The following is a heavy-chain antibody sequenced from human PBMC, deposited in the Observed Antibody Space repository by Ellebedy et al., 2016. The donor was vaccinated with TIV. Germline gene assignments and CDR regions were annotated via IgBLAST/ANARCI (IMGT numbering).Heavy chain of an antibody. CDR1: GGSIGSSNW. CDR3: ARGGRYCSGGSCYSRYYYYYYGMDV. CDR2: IYHSGST. Sequence: SETLSLTCAVSGGSIGSSNWWSWVRQPPGKGLEWIGEIYHSGSTNYNPSLKSRVTISVDKSKNQFSLKLSSVTAADTAVYYCARGGRYCSGGSCYSRYYYYYYGMDVWGQGTTVTVSS. D-gene: IGHD2-15*01. J-gene: IGHJ6*02. V-gene: IGHV4-4*02.